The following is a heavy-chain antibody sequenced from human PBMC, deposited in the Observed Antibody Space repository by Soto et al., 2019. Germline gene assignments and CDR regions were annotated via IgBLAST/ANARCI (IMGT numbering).Heavy chain of an antibody. CDR3: ARMATFGSLNWFDP. V-gene: IGHV1-8*01. Sequence: QVQLVQSGAEVREPGASVKVSCKASGYSFTNNDVSWVRQATGQGLEWMGWMNPGSGDTGYAQKCQGRVTMTRDISKATAYMELSSLRSDDTDIYYCARMATFGSLNWFDPWGQGTLVTVS. J-gene: IGHJ5*02. CDR2: MNPGSGDT. CDR1: GYSFTNND. D-gene: IGHD3-16*01.